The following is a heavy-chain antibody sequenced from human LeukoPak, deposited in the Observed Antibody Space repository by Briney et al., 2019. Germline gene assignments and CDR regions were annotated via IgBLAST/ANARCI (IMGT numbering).Heavy chain of an antibody. V-gene: IGHV4-39*07. J-gene: IGHJ4*02. CDR3: ARANYYGSGTFY. CDR1: GGSISSSSYY. CDR2: IYYSGST. Sequence: PSETLSLTCTVSGGSISSSSYYWGWIRQPPGKGLEWIGSIYYSGSTYYNPSLKSRVTISVDTSKNQFSLKLSSVTAADTAVYYCARANYYGSGTFYWGQGTLVTVSS. D-gene: IGHD3-10*01.